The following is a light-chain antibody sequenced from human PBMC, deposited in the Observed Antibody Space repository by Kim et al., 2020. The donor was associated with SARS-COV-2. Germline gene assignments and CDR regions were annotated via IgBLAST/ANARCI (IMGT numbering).Light chain of an antibody. J-gene: IGKJ1*01. CDR3: LQYSSYPRT. Sequence: ASIGDRVTITCRASRAITYVLGWYHHKPGRAPKRLIYSASTLHPGVPSRFSGSRSATEFTLTISSLLPEDSATYFCLQYSSYPRTFGQGAKVDI. V-gene: IGKV1-17*01. CDR1: RAITYV. CDR2: SAS.